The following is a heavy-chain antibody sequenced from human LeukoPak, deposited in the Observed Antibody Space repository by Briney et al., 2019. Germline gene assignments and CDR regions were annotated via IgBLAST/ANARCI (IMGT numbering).Heavy chain of an antibody. J-gene: IGHJ4*02. Sequence: PSETLSLTCAVYGGSFSGYYWSWIRQPPGKGLEWIGEINHSGSTNYNPSLKSRVTISVDTSKNQFSLKLSSVTAADTAVYYCARVELTGDYWGQGTLVTVSS. CDR2: INHSGST. V-gene: IGHV4-34*01. D-gene: IGHD4/OR15-4a*01. CDR3: ARVELTGDY. CDR1: GGSFSGYY.